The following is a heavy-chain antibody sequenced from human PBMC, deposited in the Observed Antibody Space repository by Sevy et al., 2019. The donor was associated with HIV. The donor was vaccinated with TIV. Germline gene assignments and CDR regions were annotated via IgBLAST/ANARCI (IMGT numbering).Heavy chain of an antibody. CDR2: INHSGST. CDR1: GGSFSGYY. D-gene: IGHD6-13*01. J-gene: IGHJ6*02. Sequence: SETLSLTCAVYGGSFSGYYWSWIRQPPGKGLEWIGEINHSGSTNYNPSLKSRVTISVDTSKNQFSLKLSSVTAADTAVYYCASIAADLKYYYYGMDVWGQGTTVTVSS. V-gene: IGHV4-34*01. CDR3: ASIAADLKYYYYGMDV.